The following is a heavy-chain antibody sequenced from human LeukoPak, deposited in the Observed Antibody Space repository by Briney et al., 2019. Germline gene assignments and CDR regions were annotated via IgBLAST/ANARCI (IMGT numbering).Heavy chain of an antibody. CDR2: ISAYNGNT. CDR1: GYTFTNYA. V-gene: IGHV1-18*01. Sequence: ASVKVSCTASGYTFTNYAISWVRQAPGQGLEWMGWISAYNGNTKYAHTLQGRVTITTDKSTSTVYLEMKSLRSDDTAVYFCAGDGGDWDTEFDYGGEGTLVTVSS. D-gene: IGHD2-21*02. CDR3: AGDGGDWDTEFDY. J-gene: IGHJ4*02.